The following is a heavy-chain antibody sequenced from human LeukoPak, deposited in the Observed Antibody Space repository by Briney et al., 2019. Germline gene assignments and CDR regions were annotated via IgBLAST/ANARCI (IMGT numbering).Heavy chain of an antibody. V-gene: IGHV1-18*01. J-gene: IGHJ4*02. CDR2: ISAYNGNT. D-gene: IGHD3-10*01. CDR1: GYTFTSYG. CDR3: ARDQSTEVLLWFGEPRIFDY. Sequence: GASVKVSCKASGYTFTSYGISWVRQAPGQGLEWMGWISAYNGNTNYAQKLQGRVTMTTDTSTSAAYMELRSLRSDDTAVYYCARDQSTEVLLWFGEPRIFDYWGQGTLVTVSS.